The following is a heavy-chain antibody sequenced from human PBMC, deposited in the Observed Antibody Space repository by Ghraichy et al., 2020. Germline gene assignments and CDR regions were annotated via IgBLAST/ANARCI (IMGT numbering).Heavy chain of an antibody. V-gene: IGHV4-39*01. CDR2: IYYSGGT. CDR1: GGSISSSSYY. D-gene: IGHD2-21*02. CDR3: ARHSQGPFSWVTDYGMEV. Sequence: SETLSLTCTVSGGSISSSSYYWGWIRQPPGKGLEWIGSIYYSGGTYYNPSLKSRVTISLDTSKNQFSLKLSSVTAADTAVYYCARHSQGPFSWVTDYGMEVWGQGTTVTVSS. J-gene: IGHJ6*02.